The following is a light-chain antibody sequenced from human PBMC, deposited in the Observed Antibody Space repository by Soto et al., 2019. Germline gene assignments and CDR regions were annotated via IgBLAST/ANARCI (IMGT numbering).Light chain of an antibody. V-gene: IGKV3-20*01. CDR3: QQYGCMPIT. Sequence: LLPKSLGSLTLIPGDRAALPCRASQSVRSSTYLAWYGQKAGKSPRVLIYDASSRATGIPERCSGSGSGADFTLTTSRLEPEDVEIYYCQQYGCMPITCGQGTRLEIK. J-gene: IGKJ5*01. CDR2: DAS. CDR1: QSVRSSTY.